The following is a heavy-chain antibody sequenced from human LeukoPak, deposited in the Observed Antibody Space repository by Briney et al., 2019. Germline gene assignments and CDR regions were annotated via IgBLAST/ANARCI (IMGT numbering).Heavy chain of an antibody. CDR1: GGSISSYY. V-gene: IGHV4-4*07. D-gene: IGHD6-13*01. CDR2: IYTSGST. CDR3: ARVTGYMVEDYSDY. Sequence: PSETLSLTCTVSGGSISSYYWSWIRQPAGKGLEWIGRIYTSGSTNYNPSLKSRVTISVDTSKNRFSLRLSSVTAADTAVYYCARVTGYMVEDYSDYWGQGTLVTVSS. J-gene: IGHJ4*02.